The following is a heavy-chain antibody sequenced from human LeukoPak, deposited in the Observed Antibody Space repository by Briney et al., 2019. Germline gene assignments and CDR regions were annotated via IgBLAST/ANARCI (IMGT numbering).Heavy chain of an antibody. CDR2: ISGSGGST. CDR3: AKAPYSSWYYSTNWFDP. V-gene: IGHV3-23*01. D-gene: IGHD6-13*01. Sequence: PGGSLRLSCAASGFTFSSYAMSWVRQAPGKGLEWVSAISGSGGSTYYADSVKGRFTISRDNSKNTLYLQMNSLRAEDTAVYYCAKAPYSSWYYSTNWFDPWGQGTLVTVSS. J-gene: IGHJ5*02. CDR1: GFTFSSYA.